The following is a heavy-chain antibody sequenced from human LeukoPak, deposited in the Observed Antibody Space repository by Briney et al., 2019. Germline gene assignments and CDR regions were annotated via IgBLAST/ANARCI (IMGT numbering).Heavy chain of an antibody. CDR1: GYTFTSYD. CDR3: AREGGRDGYNYYS. J-gene: IGHJ4*02. V-gene: IGHV1-8*02. CDR2: MNPNSGNT. Sequence: ASVKVSCKASGYTFTSYDINWVRQATGQGLEWMGWMNPNSGNTGFAQKFQGRVIMTRDTSTSTVYMELSSLRSEDTAVYCCAREGGRDGYNYYSWGQGTLVTVSS. D-gene: IGHD5-24*01.